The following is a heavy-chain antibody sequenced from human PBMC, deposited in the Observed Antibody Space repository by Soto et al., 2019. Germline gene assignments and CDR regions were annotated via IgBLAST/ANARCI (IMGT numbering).Heavy chain of an antibody. CDR1: GYSFTSYW. D-gene: IGHD6-6*01. Sequence: RGESLKISCKGSGYSFTSYWIGWVRQMPGKGLEWMGIIYPGDSDTRYSPSFQGQVTISADKSISTAYLQWSSLKASDTAMYYCARQVIAARTLYYFDYWGQGTLVTVSS. J-gene: IGHJ4*02. CDR2: IYPGDSDT. V-gene: IGHV5-51*01. CDR3: ARQVIAARTLYYFDY.